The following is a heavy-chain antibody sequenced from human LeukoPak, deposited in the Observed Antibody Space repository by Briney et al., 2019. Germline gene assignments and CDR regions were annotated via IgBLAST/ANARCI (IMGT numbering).Heavy chain of an antibody. J-gene: IGHJ5*02. CDR1: GGSISSYY. CDR3: AKNDGDYANWFDP. Sequence: SETLSLTCTVSGGSISSYYWSWIRPPPGKGLEGMGHIYYSGSTNYNPPLKSRVTISVVTSKNQFSLKLSSVTAADTAVYYCAKNDGDYANWFDPWGQGTLVTVSS. V-gene: IGHV4-59*01. CDR2: IYYSGST. D-gene: IGHD4-17*01.